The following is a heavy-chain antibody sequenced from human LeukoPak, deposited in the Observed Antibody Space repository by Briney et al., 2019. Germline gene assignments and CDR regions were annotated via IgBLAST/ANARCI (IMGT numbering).Heavy chain of an antibody. Sequence: ASVKVPCKASGYAFTSYGITWVRQAPGQGLEWMVWFSPYNGNTHYAQKVQGRVTMTTDTSTSTAYMELRSLRSDDTAVYYCARDREYNWSDADAFNIWGQGTMVTVSS. D-gene: IGHD1-1*01. CDR3: ARDREYNWSDADAFNI. CDR2: FSPYNGNT. J-gene: IGHJ3*02. CDR1: GYAFTSYG. V-gene: IGHV1-18*01.